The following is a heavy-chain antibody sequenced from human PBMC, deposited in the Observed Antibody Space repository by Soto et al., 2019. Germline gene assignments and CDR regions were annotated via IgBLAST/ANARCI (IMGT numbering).Heavy chain of an antibody. CDR3: ARGIRGSGSFYYYYYYGMDV. J-gene: IGHJ6*02. CDR1: GGSISSYY. V-gene: IGHV4-59*01. CDR2: IYYSGST. Sequence: SETLSLTCTVSGGSISSYYWSWIRQPPGKGLEWIGYIYYSGSTNYNPSLKSRVTISVDTSKNQFSLKLSSVTAADTAVYYCARGIRGSGSFYYYYYYGMDVLGQGTTVTVSS. D-gene: IGHD3-10*01.